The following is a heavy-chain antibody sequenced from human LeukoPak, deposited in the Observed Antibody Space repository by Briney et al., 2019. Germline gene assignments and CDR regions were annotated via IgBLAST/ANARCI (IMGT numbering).Heavy chain of an antibody. CDR3: ARGAPPKDWHAFDI. Sequence: GASVKVSCKASGGTFSSYAISWVRQAPGQGLEWMGGIIPIFGTANYAQKFQGRVTITADESTSTAYMELSSLRSEDTAVYYCARGAPPKDWHAFDIWGQGTMVTVSS. V-gene: IGHV1-69*13. CDR2: IIPIFGTA. CDR1: GGTFSSYA. D-gene: IGHD2-15*01. J-gene: IGHJ3*02.